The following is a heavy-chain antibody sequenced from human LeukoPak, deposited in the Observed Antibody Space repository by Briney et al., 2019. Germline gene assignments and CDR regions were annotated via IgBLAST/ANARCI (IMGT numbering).Heavy chain of an antibody. CDR3: ARDALTYYYGSSGYYCVLDY. CDR1: GFTFRSNS. CDR2: ISSSSSTI. V-gene: IGHV3-48*04. D-gene: IGHD3-22*01. Sequence: GGSLRLSCAASGFTFRSNSMSWVRQAPGKGLEWVSYISSSSSTIYYADSVKGRFTISRDNAKNSLYLQMNSLRAEDTAVYYCARDALTYYYGSSGYYCVLDYWGQGTLVTVSS. J-gene: IGHJ4*02.